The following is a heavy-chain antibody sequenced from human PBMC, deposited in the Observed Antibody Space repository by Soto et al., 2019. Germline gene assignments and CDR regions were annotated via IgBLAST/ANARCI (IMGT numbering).Heavy chain of an antibody. J-gene: IGHJ6*02. CDR3: AREWSKWLRRYYYYYGMDV. CDR1: GYTFTSYY. CDR2: INPSGGST. Sequence: VKVSCKASGYTFTSYYMHWVRQAPGQGLEWMGIINPSGGSTSYAQKFQGRVTMTRDTSTSTVYMELSSLRSEDTAVYYCAREWSKWLRRYYYYYGMDVWGQGTTVTVSS. V-gene: IGHV1-46*01. D-gene: IGHD5-12*01.